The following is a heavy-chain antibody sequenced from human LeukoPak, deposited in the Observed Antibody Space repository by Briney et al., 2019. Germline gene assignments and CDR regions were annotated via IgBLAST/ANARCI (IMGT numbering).Heavy chain of an antibody. D-gene: IGHD3-9*01. CDR1: GFTFSSYA. Sequence: GGSLRLSCAASGFTFSSYAMSWVRQAPGKGLEWVSAISGSGGSTYYADSVKGRFTISRDNSKNTLYLQMNSLRAEDTTVYYCAKTTYYDILTGHYFDYWGQGTLVTVSS. J-gene: IGHJ4*02. V-gene: IGHV3-23*01. CDR3: AKTTYYDILTGHYFDY. CDR2: ISGSGGST.